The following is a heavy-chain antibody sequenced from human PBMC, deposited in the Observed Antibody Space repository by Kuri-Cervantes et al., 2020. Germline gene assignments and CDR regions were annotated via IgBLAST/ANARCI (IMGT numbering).Heavy chain of an antibody. CDR3: ARIDSYGDY. CDR1: GFTFSSYG. D-gene: IGHD5-18*01. V-gene: IGHV3-33*08. J-gene: IGHJ4*02. Sequence: LSLTCAASGFTFSSYGIHWVRQAPGKGLEWVAVIYYDGSDKYYADSVKGRFTISRDKDTLYLQMNSLRGEDTAVYYCARIDSYGDYWGQGTLVTVSS. CDR2: IYYDGSDK.